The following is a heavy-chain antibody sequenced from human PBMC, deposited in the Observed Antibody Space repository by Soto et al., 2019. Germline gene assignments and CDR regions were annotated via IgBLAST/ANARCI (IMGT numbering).Heavy chain of an antibody. J-gene: IGHJ4*02. CDR2: IYYGGST. CDR3: ARESEDLTSNFDY. Sequence: GGSLRLSCAVSGFTVSSNYMSWVRQAPGKGLEWVSVIYYGGSTYYADSVKGRFTISRDHSRNTLYLQMNSLRAEDTALYYCARESEDLTSNFDYWGQGTLVTVSS. V-gene: IGHV3-53*01. CDR1: GFTVSSNY.